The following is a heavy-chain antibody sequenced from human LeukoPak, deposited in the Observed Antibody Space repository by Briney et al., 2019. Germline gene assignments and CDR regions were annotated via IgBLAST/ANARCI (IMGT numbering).Heavy chain of an antibody. D-gene: IGHD1-26*01. J-gene: IGHJ4*02. CDR3: AREVGAPDY. Sequence: PGGSLRLSCAASGFTFSSYGMSWVRQAPGKGLEWVSVIYSGGNTYYADSVKGRFTISRDNSKNTLYLQMNSLRAEDTAVYYCAREVGAPDYWGQGTLVTVSS. V-gene: IGHV3-53*01. CDR2: IYSGGNT. CDR1: GFTFSSYG.